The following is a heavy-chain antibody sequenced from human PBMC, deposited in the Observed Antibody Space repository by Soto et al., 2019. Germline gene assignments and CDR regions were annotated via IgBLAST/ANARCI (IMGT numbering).Heavy chain of an antibody. J-gene: IGHJ4*02. V-gene: IGHV3-21*01. CDR3: ARDEGGVVAATVLDY. D-gene: IGHD2-15*01. CDR1: GFTFSSYS. Sequence: EVQLVESGGGLVKPGGSLRLSCAASGFTFSSYSMNWVRQAPGKGLEWVSSISSSSSYIYYADSVKGRFTISRDNAKNSLYLQMNSLRAEDTAVYYCARDEGGVVAATVLDYWGQGTLVTVSS. CDR2: ISSSSSYI.